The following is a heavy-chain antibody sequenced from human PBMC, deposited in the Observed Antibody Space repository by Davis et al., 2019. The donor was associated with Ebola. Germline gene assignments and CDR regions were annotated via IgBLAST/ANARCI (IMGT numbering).Heavy chain of an antibody. V-gene: IGHV4-34*01. CDR2: INHSGST. Sequence: PSETLSLTCAVYGGSFSGYYWSWIRQPPGKGLEWIGEINHSGSTNYNPSLKSRVTISVDTSKNQFSLKLSSVTAADTAVYYCASDCSSTSCPRRWGFAQTNYGMDVWGQGTTVTVSS. J-gene: IGHJ6*02. CDR1: GGSFSGYY. CDR3: ASDCSSTSCPRRWGFAQTNYGMDV. D-gene: IGHD2-2*01.